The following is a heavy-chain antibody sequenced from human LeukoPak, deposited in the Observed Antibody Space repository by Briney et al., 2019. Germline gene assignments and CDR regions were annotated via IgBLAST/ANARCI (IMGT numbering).Heavy chain of an antibody. CDR2: IKQDGSEK. CDR1: GFTFSSYW. J-gene: IGHJ6*02. V-gene: IGHV3-7*01. D-gene: IGHD3-22*01. Sequence: PGGSLRLSCAASGFTFSSYWMSWVRQAPGKGLEWVANIKQDGSEKYYVDSVKGRFTISRDNAKNSLYLQMNSLRAEDTAVYYCARRRPYYYDSKDYYGMDVWGQGTTVTVSS. CDR3: ARRRPYYYDSKDYYGMDV.